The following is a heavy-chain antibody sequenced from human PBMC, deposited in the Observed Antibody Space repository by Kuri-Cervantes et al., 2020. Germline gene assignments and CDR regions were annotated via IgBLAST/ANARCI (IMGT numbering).Heavy chain of an antibody. CDR3: ARSTSGYDDDAFDI. V-gene: IGHV1-8*01. CDR1: GYTFTSYD. D-gene: IGHD5-12*01. Sequence: ASVKVSCKASGYTFTSYDIYWVRQATGQGLEWMGWMNPNSGNTANAQKFQARLIMTRDSSISTAYMELSSLRSEDTAVYYCARSTSGYDDDAFDIWGQGTMVTVSS. CDR2: MNPNSGNT. J-gene: IGHJ3*02.